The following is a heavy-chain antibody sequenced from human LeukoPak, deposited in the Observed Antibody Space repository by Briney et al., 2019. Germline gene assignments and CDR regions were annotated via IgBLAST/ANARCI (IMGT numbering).Heavy chain of an antibody. CDR1: GGSISSGGYS. CDR2: IYHSGST. V-gene: IGHV4-30-2*01. Sequence: SETLSLTCAVSGGSISSGGYSWRWLRQPPGTGLEWIGYIYHSGSTYYNPSLKSRVTISVDRSKNQFSLKLSSVTAADTAVYYCARAQRVSNTYYYGMGVWGKGTRVTVSS. J-gene: IGHJ6*04. D-gene: IGHD6-6*01. CDR3: ARAQRVSNTYYYGMGV.